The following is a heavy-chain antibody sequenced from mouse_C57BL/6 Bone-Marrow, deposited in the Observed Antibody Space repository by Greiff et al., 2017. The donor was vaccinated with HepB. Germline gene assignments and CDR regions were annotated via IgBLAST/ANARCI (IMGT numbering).Heavy chain of an antibody. Sequence: DVMLVESGGGLVKPGGSLKLSCAASGFTFSSYALSWVRPTPEKRLEWVATLSEGGRYTYSPDNGKGRFTLSRDNAKNNLYLQMSHLKSEDTAMYDCERVVDGYYLYWYFDVWGTGTTVTVAS. V-gene: IGHV5-4*03. D-gene: IGHD2-3*01. CDR3: ERVVDGYYLYWYFDV. CDR1: GFTFSSYA. J-gene: IGHJ1*03. CDR2: LSEGGRYT.